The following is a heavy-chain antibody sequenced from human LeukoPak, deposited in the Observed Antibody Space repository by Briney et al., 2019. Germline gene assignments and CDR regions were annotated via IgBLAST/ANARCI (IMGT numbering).Heavy chain of an antibody. CDR3: ARGFVVVTNSYYMDV. J-gene: IGHJ6*03. Sequence: SETLSLTCAVYGGSFSGYYWSWIRQPPGKGLEWIGEINHSGSTNYNPSLKSRVTISVDTSKNQFSLKLSSVTAADTAVYYCARGFVVVTNSYYMDVWGKGTTVTVSS. CDR2: INHSGST. CDR1: GGSFSGYY. V-gene: IGHV4-34*01. D-gene: IGHD2-15*01.